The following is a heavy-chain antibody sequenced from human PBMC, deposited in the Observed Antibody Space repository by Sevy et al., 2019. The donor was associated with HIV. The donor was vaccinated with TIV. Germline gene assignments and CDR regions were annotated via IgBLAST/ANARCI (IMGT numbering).Heavy chain of an antibody. CDR2: INTNTGNP. V-gene: IGHV7-4-1*02. D-gene: IGHD2-15*01. CDR3: ARYLTRLGYCSGGSCPYDY. J-gene: IGHJ4*02. Sequence: ASVKVSCKASGYTFTSYAMNWVRQAPGQGLEWMGWINTNTGNPTYAQGFTGRLVFSLDTSVSTAYLQISSLKAEDTAVDYCARYLTRLGYCSGGSCPYDYWGQGTLVTVSS. CDR1: GYTFTSYA.